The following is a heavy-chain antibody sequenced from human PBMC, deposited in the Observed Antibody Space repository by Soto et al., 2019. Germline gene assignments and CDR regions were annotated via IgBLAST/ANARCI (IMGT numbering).Heavy chain of an antibody. CDR1: GFTFSDHY. D-gene: IGHD3-22*01. Sequence: SLRLSCAGSGFTFSDHYIDWVRQAPGKGLEWVGRTTNRAKSYTAEYAASVKGRFTISRDDSHMYLQMDSLKTEDTAVYYCAREGDSSGPDFDYWGQGTLVTVSS. J-gene: IGHJ4*02. CDR2: TTNRAKSYTA. CDR3: AREGDSSGPDFDY. V-gene: IGHV3-72*01.